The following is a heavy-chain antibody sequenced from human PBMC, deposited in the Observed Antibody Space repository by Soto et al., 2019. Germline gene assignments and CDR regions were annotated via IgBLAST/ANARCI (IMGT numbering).Heavy chain of an antibody. D-gene: IGHD2-15*01. V-gene: IGHV3-30-3*01. CDR1: GFTFSSYA. J-gene: IGHJ4*02. Sequence: PGGSLRLSCAASGFTFSSYAMHGVRQAPGKGLEWVAVISYDGSNKYYADSVKGRFTISRDNSKNTLYLQMNSLRAEDTAVYYCARDKVFVAATLTPFDYWGQGT. CDR2: ISYDGSNK. CDR3: ARDKVFVAATLTPFDY.